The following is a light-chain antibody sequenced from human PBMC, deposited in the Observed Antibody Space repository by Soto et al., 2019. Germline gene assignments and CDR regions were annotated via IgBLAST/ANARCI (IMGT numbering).Light chain of an antibody. V-gene: IGKV3-20*01. CDR2: AAS. J-gene: IGKJ1*01. CDR3: QQYGSSGT. CDR1: QSVSSY. Sequence: EILLTQSPATLSLSPGERATLSCRASQSVSSYLAWYQQKPGQAPRLLIYAASTRATGIPDRFSGSGSGTDFTLTIRCLESEDFSVQYCQQYGSSGTFGQGTKVDIK.